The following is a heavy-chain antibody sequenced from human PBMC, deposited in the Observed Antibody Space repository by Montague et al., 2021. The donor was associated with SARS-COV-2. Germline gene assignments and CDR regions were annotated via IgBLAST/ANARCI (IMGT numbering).Heavy chain of an antibody. CDR1: GFTFSDYY. CDR2: ISGRGSYT. D-gene: IGHD1-14*01. Sequence: SLRLSCAASGFTFSDYYMSWIRQAPGKELEWVSYISGRGSYTDYADSVKGRFTISRDNARKSLYLEMNSLRAEDTAVYYCARLVGVESNRRDYFNYWGQGTLVTVSS. CDR3: ARLVGVESNRRDYFNY. V-gene: IGHV3-11*03. J-gene: IGHJ4*02.